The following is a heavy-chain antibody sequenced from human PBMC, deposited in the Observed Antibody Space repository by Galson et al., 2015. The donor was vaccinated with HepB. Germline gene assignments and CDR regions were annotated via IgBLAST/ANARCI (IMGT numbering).Heavy chain of an antibody. D-gene: IGHD1-7*01. CDR3: ARVHYSELENWFDP. Sequence: SVTVSCKASGYTFTSYDINWVRQATGQGLEWMGWMNPNSGNTGYAQKFQGRVTMTRNTSISTAYMELSSLRSEDTAVYYCARVHYSELENWFDPWGQGTLVTVSS. CDR1: GYTFTSYD. J-gene: IGHJ5*02. V-gene: IGHV1-8*01. CDR2: MNPNSGNT.